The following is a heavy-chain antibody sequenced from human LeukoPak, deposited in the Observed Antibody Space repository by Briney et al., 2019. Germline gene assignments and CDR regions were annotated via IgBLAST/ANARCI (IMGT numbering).Heavy chain of an antibody. CDR3: ARDHNPIVVVPAATSAFDP. D-gene: IGHD2-2*01. CDR1: GGTFSSYA. J-gene: IGHJ5*02. CDR2: IIPIFGTA. V-gene: IGHV1-69*01. Sequence: SVKVSCKASGGTFSSYAISWVRQAPGQGLEWMGGIIPIFGTANYAQKFQGRVTITADESTSTAYMELSSLRSEDTAVYYCARDHNPIVVVPAATSAFDPWGQGTLVTVSS.